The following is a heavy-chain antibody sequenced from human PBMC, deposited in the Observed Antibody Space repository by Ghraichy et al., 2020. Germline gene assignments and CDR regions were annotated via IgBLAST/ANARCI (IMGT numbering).Heavy chain of an antibody. CDR1: GGSISGPY. CDR3: ARDSPGYNFGSYWYFDL. D-gene: IGHD5-18*01. V-gene: IGHV4-59*11. CDR2: IYYSGNT. Sequence: SETLSLTCTVSGGSISGPYWSWIRQPPGKGLEWIAYIYYSGNTDYNPSLKNRVTISVDTSKNQFSLKLSSVTAADTAVYYCARDSPGYNFGSYWYFDLWGRGTLVTVSS. J-gene: IGHJ2*01.